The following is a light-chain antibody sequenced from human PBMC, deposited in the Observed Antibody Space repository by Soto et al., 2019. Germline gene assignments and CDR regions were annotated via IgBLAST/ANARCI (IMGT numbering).Light chain of an antibody. J-gene: IGKJ5*01. CDR1: QSSGSNF. CDR3: QQRSNWPIT. CDR2: DAS. V-gene: IGKV3-11*01. Sequence: EIVLTQSPGTLSLSPGERATLSCKTSQSSGSNFLAWYQHKPGQAPRLLIYDASNRATGIPARFSGSGSGTDFTLTISSLEPEDFAVYYCQQRSNWPITFGQGTRLEIK.